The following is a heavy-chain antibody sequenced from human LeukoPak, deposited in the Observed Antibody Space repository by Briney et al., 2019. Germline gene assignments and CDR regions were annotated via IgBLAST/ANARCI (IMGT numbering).Heavy chain of an antibody. CDR2: ISGSGGST. CDR3: AKDRVKMTTVTTVDY. J-gene: IGHJ4*02. CDR1: GFTFSSYA. V-gene: IGHV3-23*01. Sequence: PGGSLRLSCAASGFTFSSYAMSWVRQAPGKGLEWVSAISGSGGSTYYADSVKGRFTISRDNSKNTLYLQMNSLSAEDTAVYYCAKDRVKMTTVTTVDYWGQGTLVTVSS. D-gene: IGHD4-17*01.